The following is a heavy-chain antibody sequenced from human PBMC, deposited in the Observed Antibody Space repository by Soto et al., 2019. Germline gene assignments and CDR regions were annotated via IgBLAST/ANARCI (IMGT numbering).Heavy chain of an antibody. CDR1: GLTFSGSA. V-gene: IGHV3-73*01. D-gene: IGHD6-19*01. CDR3: ANTPRIAVAVGRAFDI. CDR2: IRSKANSYAT. J-gene: IGHJ3*02. Sequence: GGSLRLSCAASGLTFSGSAMHWVRQASGKGLEWVGRIRSKANSYATAYAASVKGRFTISRDDSKNTAYLQMNSLKTEDTAVYYCANTPRIAVAVGRAFDIWGQGTMVTVSS.